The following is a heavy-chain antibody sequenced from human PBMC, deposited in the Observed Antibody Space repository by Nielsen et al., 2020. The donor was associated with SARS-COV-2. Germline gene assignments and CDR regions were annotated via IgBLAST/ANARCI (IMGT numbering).Heavy chain of an antibody. Sequence: GESLKISCAASGFTFSDYGMHWVRQAPGKGLEWVTVIWYDGSNKYYTDSVKGRFTISRDKSKVTLYLQMNSLRVEDTAVYYCARDRAKVAGLNFGMDVWGQGTTVTVSS. CDR2: IWYDGSNK. J-gene: IGHJ6*02. D-gene: IGHD6-19*01. CDR1: GFTFSDYG. V-gene: IGHV3-33*01. CDR3: ARDRAKVAGLNFGMDV.